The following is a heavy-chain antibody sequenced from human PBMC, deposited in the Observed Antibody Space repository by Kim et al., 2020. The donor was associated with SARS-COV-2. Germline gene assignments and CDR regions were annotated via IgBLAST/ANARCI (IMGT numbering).Heavy chain of an antibody. Sequence: HYTYSVRGRFTISRDGSTSTLYLQMNSLRAEDTAVYYCATDRQGSGSYFYYWGQGTLVTVSS. V-gene: IGHV3-30*10. J-gene: IGHJ4*02. D-gene: IGHD3-10*01. CDR3: ATDRQGSGSYFYY.